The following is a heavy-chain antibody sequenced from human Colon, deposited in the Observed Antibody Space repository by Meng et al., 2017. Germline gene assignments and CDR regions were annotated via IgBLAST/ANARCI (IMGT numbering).Heavy chain of an antibody. CDR1: GDSISSDIW. J-gene: IGHJ4*02. D-gene: IGHD1-1*01. CDR3: GRDQGRQLINH. CDR2: VYHRGDT. V-gene: IGHV4-4*02. Sequence: QVHLQGSGPGLVKPSGTPSLTCTVSGDSISSDIWWSWVRQPPGKGLEWIGEVYHRGDTNYNPSLKSRVVISVDRSKNQFSLNLSSVTAADTAVYYCGRDQGRQLINHWGQGTLVTVSS.